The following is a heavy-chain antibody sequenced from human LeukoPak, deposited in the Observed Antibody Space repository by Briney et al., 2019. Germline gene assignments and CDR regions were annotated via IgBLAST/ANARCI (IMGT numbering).Heavy chain of an antibody. CDR2: ISDSGGST. J-gene: IGHJ3*01. V-gene: IGHV3-23*01. CDR3: ARGSSHYGYDAFDV. CDR1: GFTFTNYA. D-gene: IGHD5-18*01. Sequence: AGGSLRLSCAASGFTFTNYAMSWVRQAPGKGLEWVSGISDSGGSTFYTDSVKGRFTISRDNSKNTLYLQMSSLRAEDTAVYYCARGSSHYGYDAFDVWGQGTMVTVSS.